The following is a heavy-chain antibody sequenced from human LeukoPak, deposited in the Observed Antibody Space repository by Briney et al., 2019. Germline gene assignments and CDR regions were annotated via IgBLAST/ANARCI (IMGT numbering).Heavy chain of an antibody. V-gene: IGHV4-61*02. J-gene: IGHJ6*04. CDR2: IYTSGST. CDR3: AYTGVG. D-gene: IGHD7-27*01. Sequence: MASETLSLTCTVSGGSISSGSYYWSWIRQPAGKGLEWIGRIYTSGSTNYNPSLKSRVTISVDTSKNQFSLKLSSVTAADTAVYYCAYTGVGWGKGTTVTVSS. CDR1: GGSISSGSYY.